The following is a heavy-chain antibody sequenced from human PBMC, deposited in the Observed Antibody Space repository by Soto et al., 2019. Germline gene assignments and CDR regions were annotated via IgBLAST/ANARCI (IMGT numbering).Heavy chain of an antibody. CDR3: ARDSSKWSLGE. J-gene: IGHJ1*01. D-gene: IGHD6-13*01. V-gene: IGHV4-34*01. CDR1: GGSFSGYY. CDR2: INFSGST. Sequence: SETLSLTCAVFGGSFSGYYWSWVRQPPGKGLEWIGEINFSGSTNYNPSLKSRITLSVDTSKNQFSLKLSSVTAADTAVYYCARDSSKWSLGEWGQGTLVTVSS.